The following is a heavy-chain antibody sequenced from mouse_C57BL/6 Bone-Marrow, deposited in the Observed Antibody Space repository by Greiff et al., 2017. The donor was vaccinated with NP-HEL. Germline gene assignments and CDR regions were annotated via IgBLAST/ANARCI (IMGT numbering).Heavy chain of an antibody. J-gene: IGHJ4*01. V-gene: IGHV5-12*01. CDR3: ASDYYGSSYYAMDY. CDR2: ISNGGGST. D-gene: IGHD1-1*01. CDR1: GFTFSDYY. Sequence: EVKLVESGGGLVQPGGSLKLSCAASGFTFSDYYMYWVRQTPEKRLEWVAYISNGGGSTYYPDTVKGRFTISRDNAKNTLYLQMSRLKSEDTAMYYCASDYYGSSYYAMDYWGQGTSVTVSS.